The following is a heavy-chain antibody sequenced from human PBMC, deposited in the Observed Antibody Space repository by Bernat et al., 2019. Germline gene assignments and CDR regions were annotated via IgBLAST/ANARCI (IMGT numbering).Heavy chain of an antibody. V-gene: IGHV1-69*02. CDR2: IIPILGIA. Sequence: QVQLVQSGAEVKKPGSSVKVSCKASGGTFSSYTISWVRQAPGQGLEWMGRIIPILGIANYAQKFQGRVTITADKSTSTAYMELSSLRSEDTAVYYCAGHIPLGSGLQSDAFDIWGQGTMVTVSS. J-gene: IGHJ3*02. CDR1: GGTFSSYT. D-gene: IGHD3-3*01. CDR3: AGHIPLGSGLQSDAFDI.